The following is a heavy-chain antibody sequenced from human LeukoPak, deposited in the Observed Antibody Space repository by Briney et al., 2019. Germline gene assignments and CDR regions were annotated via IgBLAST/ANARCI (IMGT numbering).Heavy chain of an antibody. Sequence: KTGGSLRLSCAASGFHFSSYSMNWVRQAPGKGLEWVSSISSSSSYIYYADSVKGRFTISRDNAKNSLYLQMNSLRAEDTAVYYCARDQDGDYFDYWGQGTLVTVSS. CDR2: ISSSSSYI. CDR3: ARDQDGDYFDY. CDR1: GFHFSSYS. J-gene: IGHJ4*02. V-gene: IGHV3-21*01. D-gene: IGHD2-8*01.